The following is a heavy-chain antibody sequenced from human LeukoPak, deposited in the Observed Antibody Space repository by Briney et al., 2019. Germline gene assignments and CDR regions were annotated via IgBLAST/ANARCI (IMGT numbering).Heavy chain of an antibody. V-gene: IGHV3-48*03. J-gene: IGHJ4*02. CDR2: ISSSGSTI. Sequence: GGSLRLSCAASGFTFSSYEMNWVRQAPGKGLEWVSYISSSGSTIYYADSVKGRFTISRDNAKNSLYLQMNSLRAEDTAVYYCARPRGYYGSGSYNYWGQGTLVTVSS. D-gene: IGHD3-10*01. CDR1: GFTFSSYE. CDR3: ARPRGYYGSGSYNY.